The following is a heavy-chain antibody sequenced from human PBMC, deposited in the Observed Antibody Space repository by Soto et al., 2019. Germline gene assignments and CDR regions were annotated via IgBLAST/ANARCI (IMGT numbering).Heavy chain of an antibody. CDR1: GFTFSSYS. CDR3: ARALYGSGSYFFA. CDR2: ISSSSSTI. D-gene: IGHD3-10*01. J-gene: IGHJ4*02. V-gene: IGHV3-48*01. Sequence: GGSLRLSCAASGFTFSSYSMNWVRQAPGKGLEWVSYISSSSSTIYYADSVKGRFTISRDNAKNSLYLQMNSLRAEDTAVYYCARALYGSGSYFFAWGQGTMVTVSS.